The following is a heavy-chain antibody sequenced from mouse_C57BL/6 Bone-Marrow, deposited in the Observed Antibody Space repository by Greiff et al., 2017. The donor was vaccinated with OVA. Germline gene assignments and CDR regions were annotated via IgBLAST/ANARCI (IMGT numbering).Heavy chain of an antibody. V-gene: IGHV1-54*01. Sequence: QVQLQQSGAELVRPGTSVKVSCKASGYAFTNYLIEWVKQRPGKGLEWIGVINPGSGGTNYNEKFQGKATLTADKSSSTVSMPLRSLTSEDSAVYFGARDYYSNRGYYFDYWGQGTTLTVSS. CDR3: ARDYYSNRGYYFDY. CDR1: GYAFTNYL. CDR2: INPGSGGT. D-gene: IGHD2-5*01. J-gene: IGHJ2*01.